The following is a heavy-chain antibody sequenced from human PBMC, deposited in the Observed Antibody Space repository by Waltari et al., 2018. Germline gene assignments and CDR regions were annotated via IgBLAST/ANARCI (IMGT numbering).Heavy chain of an antibody. CDR1: GGTFSSYA. V-gene: IGHV1-69*05. Sequence: QVQLVQSGAEVKKPGSSVKVSCKASGGTFSSYAISWVRQAPGQGLEWMGVIIPIFGTANYAQKFQGRGTITTDESTSTAYMELSSLRSEDTAVYYCAAAPFTMIVVVAWESMDVWGQGTTVTVSS. CDR3: AAAPFTMIVVVAWESMDV. CDR2: IIPIFGTA. J-gene: IGHJ6*02. D-gene: IGHD3-22*01.